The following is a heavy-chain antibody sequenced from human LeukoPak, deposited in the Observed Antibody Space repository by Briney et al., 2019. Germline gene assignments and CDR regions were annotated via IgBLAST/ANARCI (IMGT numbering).Heavy chain of an antibody. CDR1: GFTVSSNY. Sequence: GSLRLSCAASGFTVSSNYMSWVRQPPGKGLEWIGSIYYSGSTYYNPSLKSRGTISLDTTKNRISLNLTSVTAADTGVYYCARHPSAPDRNSHFDCWGQGTLVTVSS. CDR3: ARHPSAPDRNSHFDC. J-gene: IGHJ4*02. D-gene: IGHD1-14*01. CDR2: IYYSGST. V-gene: IGHV4-39*01.